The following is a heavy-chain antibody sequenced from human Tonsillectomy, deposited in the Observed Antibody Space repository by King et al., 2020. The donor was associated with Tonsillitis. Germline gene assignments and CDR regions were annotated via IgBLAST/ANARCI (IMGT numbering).Heavy chain of an antibody. J-gene: IGHJ4*02. CDR3: ARDYPYDQSPFDY. D-gene: IGHD2-2*01. CDR1: GFTFSYYD. Sequence: VQLVESGGGLVKPGGSLRISGAASGFTFSYYDMSWIRQAPGKVLERVSYISNSNMYYADSVKGRFTISRDNAKTSLYLQMNILRAEDTAVYYCARDYPYDQSPFDYWGQGTLVTVSS. V-gene: IGHV3-11*01. CDR2: ISNSNM.